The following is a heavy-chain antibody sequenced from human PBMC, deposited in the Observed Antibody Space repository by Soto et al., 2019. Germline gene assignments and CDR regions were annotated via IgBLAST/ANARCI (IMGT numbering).Heavy chain of an antibody. D-gene: IGHD6-19*01. CDR1: GGSISSSSYY. V-gene: IGHV4-39*01. J-gene: IGHJ6*02. Sequence: PSETLSLTCTVSGGSISSSSYYWGWIRQPPGKGLEWIGSIYYSGSTYYNPSLKSRVTISVDTSKNQFSLKLSSVTAADTAVYYCAGIAVAGTDYGMDVWGQGTTVTVSS. CDR3: AGIAVAGTDYGMDV. CDR2: IYYSGST.